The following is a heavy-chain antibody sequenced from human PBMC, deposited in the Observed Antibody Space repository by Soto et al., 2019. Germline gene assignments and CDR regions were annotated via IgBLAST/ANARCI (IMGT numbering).Heavy chain of an antibody. V-gene: IGHV3-73*01. J-gene: IGHJ5*02. CDR1: GFTFSGSA. CDR2: IRSKTNSYAT. D-gene: IGHD3-22*01. CDR3: TRHPRKYYDSSGSANCFDT. Sequence: PGGSLRLSCAASAASGFTFSGSAMHWVRQASGKGVEWVGRIRSKTNSYATAYAASVTARFTISRDDSKSSVYLQMNSQKTEDTAVYYCTRHPRKYYDSSGSANCFDTRGQGTLVTVSS.